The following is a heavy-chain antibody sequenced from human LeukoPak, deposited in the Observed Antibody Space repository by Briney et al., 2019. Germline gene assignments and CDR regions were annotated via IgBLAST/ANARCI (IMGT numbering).Heavy chain of an antibody. Sequence: GGSLRLSCAASGFTFSSYGMHWVRQAPGKGLEWVAVISYDGSNKYYADSVKGRFTISRDNSKNTLYLQMNSLRAEDTAVYYCVSRGDYYYFDYWCHGTLVNVSS. CDR3: VSRGDYYYFDY. CDR1: GFTFSSYG. CDR2: ISYDGSNK. V-gene: IGHV3-30*03. D-gene: IGHD4-17*01. J-gene: IGHJ4*01.